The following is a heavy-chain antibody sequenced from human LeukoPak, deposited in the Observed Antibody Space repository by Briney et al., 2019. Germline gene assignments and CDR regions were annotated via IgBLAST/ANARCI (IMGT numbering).Heavy chain of an antibody. V-gene: IGHV3-30*04. CDR1: GFTFSSYA. CDR2: ISYDGSNK. D-gene: IGHD3-16*02. J-gene: IGHJ5*02. Sequence: GGSLRFSCAASGFTFSSYAMHWVRQAPGKGLEWVAVISYDGSNKYYADSVKGRFTISRDNSKNTLYLQMNSLRAEDTAVYYCARDRPFGGVIVSYWFDPWGQGTLVTVSS. CDR3: ARDRPFGGVIVSYWFDP.